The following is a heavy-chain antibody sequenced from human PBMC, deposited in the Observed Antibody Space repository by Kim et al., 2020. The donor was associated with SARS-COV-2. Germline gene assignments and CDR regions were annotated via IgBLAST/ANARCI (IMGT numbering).Heavy chain of an antibody. J-gene: IGHJ4*02. V-gene: IGHV3-15*01. Sequence: GGSLRLSCAASGFTFSNDWMSWVRQAPGKGLEWVARIKTKTDGEKTDYAVPVEDRFTISRDDSKNTLYLQMNSLKTAETAVYYCTTYQYWGQGTLVTVSS. CDR3: TTYQY. CDR1: GFTFSNDW. CDR2: IKTKTDGEKT.